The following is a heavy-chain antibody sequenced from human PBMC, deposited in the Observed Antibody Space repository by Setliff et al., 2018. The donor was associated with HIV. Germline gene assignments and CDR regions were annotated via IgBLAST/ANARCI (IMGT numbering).Heavy chain of an antibody. CDR1: GGSFISYY. J-gene: IGHJ6*03. CDR2: INHSGST. CDR3: ARGSSSIFGVLVLLPHSYYYMDV. V-gene: IGHV4-34*01. D-gene: IGHD3-3*01. Sequence: TLSLTCAVYGGSFISYYWTWIRQPPGKGLEWIGEINHSGSTNYNPSLKSRVSISVDMSKNQFSLNLSSVTAADTAVYYCARGSSSIFGVLVLLPHSYYYMDVWGKGTTVTVSS.